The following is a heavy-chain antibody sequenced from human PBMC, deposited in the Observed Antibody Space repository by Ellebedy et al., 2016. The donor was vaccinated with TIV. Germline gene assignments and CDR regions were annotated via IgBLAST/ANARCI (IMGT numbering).Heavy chain of an antibody. CDR2: TSYRSKWYD. V-gene: IGHV6-1*01. Sequence: SQTLSLTCAISGDSVSSNSAIWHWIRQSPSTGLEWLGRTSYRSKWYDDYAVAVRGRTTVKADTSKNQFSLQLNSVTPEDTAVYYCTRTGAGGAAGPFYSWGQGTLVTVSS. CDR1: GDSVSSNSAI. J-gene: IGHJ4*02. D-gene: IGHD6-13*01. CDR3: TRTGAGGAAGPFYS.